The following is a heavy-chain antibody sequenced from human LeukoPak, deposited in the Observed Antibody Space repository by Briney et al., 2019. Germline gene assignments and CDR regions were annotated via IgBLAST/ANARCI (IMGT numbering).Heavy chain of an antibody. CDR1: GYNFSAYG. CDR3: ARGSHEYWNDY. D-gene: IGHD1-1*01. J-gene: IGHJ4*02. Sequence: ASVKVSCRASGYNFSAYGMTWVRQAPGQGLEWMGWVPSDNRDTKYAPRFQGRVTMTTDMSSTLAYMELRSLRSDDTAVYYCARGSHEYWNDYWGQGTLVTVSS. V-gene: IGHV1-18*01. CDR2: VPSDNRDT.